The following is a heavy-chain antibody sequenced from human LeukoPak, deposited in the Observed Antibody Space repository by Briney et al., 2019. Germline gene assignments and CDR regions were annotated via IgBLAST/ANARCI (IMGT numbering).Heavy chain of an antibody. CDR3: ARESCGSGTYNNCFDP. CDR1: GGSISSYY. V-gene: IGHV4-59*01. Sequence: KPSETLSLTCTVSGGSISSYYWSWIRQPPGKGLEWIGYIYYSGSTNYNPSLKSRLTISIDTSKSQFSLKLTSVTAADTAVYYCARESCGSGTYNNCFDPWGQGTLVTVSS. CDR2: IYYSGST. D-gene: IGHD3-10*01. J-gene: IGHJ5*02.